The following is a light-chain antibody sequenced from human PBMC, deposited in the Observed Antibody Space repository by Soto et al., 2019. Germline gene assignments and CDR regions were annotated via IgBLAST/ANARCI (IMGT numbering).Light chain of an antibody. CDR2: DAS. J-gene: IGKJ1*01. Sequence: DIQMTQSPSTLSASVGDRVTITCRASEKINKWLAWYQQKPVKAPKLLISDASSLESGLPSRFSGSGSGTGFTRTISNLQPDDFATDYCQQWNSYPWKFGQGTKVEIK. V-gene: IGKV1-5*01. CDR3: QQWNSYPWK. CDR1: EKINKW.